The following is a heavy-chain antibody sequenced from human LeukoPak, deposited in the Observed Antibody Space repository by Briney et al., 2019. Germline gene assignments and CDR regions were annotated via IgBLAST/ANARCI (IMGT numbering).Heavy chain of an antibody. J-gene: IGHJ4*02. V-gene: IGHV1-69*13. CDR1: GGTSSSYA. CDR2: IIPIFGTA. Sequence: SVKVSCKASGGTSSSYAIRWVRQAPGQGLEWMGGIIPIFGTANYAQKFQGRVTITADESTSTAYMELSSLRSEDTAVYYCARGAARLYFDYWGQGTLVTVSS. CDR3: ARGAARLYFDY. D-gene: IGHD6-6*01.